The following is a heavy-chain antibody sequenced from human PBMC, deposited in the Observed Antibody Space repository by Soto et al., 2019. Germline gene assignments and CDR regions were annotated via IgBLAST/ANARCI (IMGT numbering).Heavy chain of an antibody. V-gene: IGHV4-34*01. J-gene: IGHJ5*02. CDR3: ATIWTRRGYSYGYSHNWFDP. CDR1: GGSFSGYY. CDR2: INHSGST. D-gene: IGHD5-18*01. Sequence: SETLSLTCAVYGGSFSGYYWSWIRQPPGKGLEWIGEINHSGSTNYNPSLKSRVTISVDTSKNQFSLKLSSVTAADTAVYYCATIWTRRGYSYGYSHNWFDPWGQGTLVTVS.